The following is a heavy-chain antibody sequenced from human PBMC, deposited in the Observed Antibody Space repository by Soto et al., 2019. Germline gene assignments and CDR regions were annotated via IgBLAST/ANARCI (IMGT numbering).Heavy chain of an antibody. CDR1: GGTFSSYT. CDR2: IIPILGIA. D-gene: IGHD3-9*01. CDR3: ARSRRITIFAAAVLDP. Sequence: SVKVSCKASGGTFSSYTISWVRQAPGQGLERMGRIIPILGIANYAQKFQGRVTITADKSTSTAYMELSSLRSEDTAVYYCARSRRITIFAAAVLDPWGQGTLVTVSS. J-gene: IGHJ5*02. V-gene: IGHV1-69*02.